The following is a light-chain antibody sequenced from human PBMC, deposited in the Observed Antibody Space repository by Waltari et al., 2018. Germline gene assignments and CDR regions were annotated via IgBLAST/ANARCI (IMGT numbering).Light chain of an antibody. CDR2: WAS. J-gene: IGKJ4*01. CDR1: QSVLYSSNNKNY. CDR3: QQYDASPLT. Sequence: DIVMTQSPDSLAVSLGERATINCKSSQSVLYSSNNKNYLAWYQQKAGQPPKRLIYWASTRASGVPDRFSGSGSWTDFTLTISSLQAEDEAVYYCQQYDASPLTFGGGTKVEIK. V-gene: IGKV4-1*01.